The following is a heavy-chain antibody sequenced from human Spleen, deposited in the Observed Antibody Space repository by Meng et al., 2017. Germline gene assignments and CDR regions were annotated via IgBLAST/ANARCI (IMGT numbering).Heavy chain of an antibody. CDR2: IWYDGSNK. CDR1: GFTFSSYG. Sequence: GESLKISCAASGFTFSSYGMHWVRQAPGKGLEWVAVIWYDGSNKYYADSVKGRFTISRDNSKNTLYLQMNSLRAEDTAVYYCASNTEAAAGNSVAFDIWGQGTMVTVSS. V-gene: IGHV3-30*19. J-gene: IGHJ3*02. CDR3: ASNTEAAAGNSVAFDI. D-gene: IGHD6-13*01.